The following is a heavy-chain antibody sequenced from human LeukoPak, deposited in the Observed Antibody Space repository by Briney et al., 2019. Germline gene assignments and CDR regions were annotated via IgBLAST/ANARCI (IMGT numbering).Heavy chain of an antibody. J-gene: IGHJ4*02. V-gene: IGHV3-23*01. CDR3: AKVLTGSQDY. Sequence: PGGSLRLSCAASGFTFSNYALSWVRQAPGKGLEWVSTIGGGGENTYYADSVKGRFTISRDSSKNTVYLHMKSLRAEDTAVYFCAKVLTGSQDYWGQGTLVTVTS. CDR1: GFTFSNYA. D-gene: IGHD1-14*01. CDR2: IGGGGENT.